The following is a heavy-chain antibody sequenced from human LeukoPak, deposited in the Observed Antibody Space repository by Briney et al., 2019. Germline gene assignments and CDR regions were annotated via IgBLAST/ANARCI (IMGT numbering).Heavy chain of an antibody. V-gene: IGHV4-34*01. CDR2: INYSGST. CDR1: GGSFSGYY. Sequence: PSETLSLTCAVYGGSFSGYYWSWIRQPPGKGLEWIGEINYSGSTNYNPSLKSRVTISVDTSKNQFSLKLSSVTAADTAVYYCARVDYGRLSGYGMDVWGQGTTVTVSS. J-gene: IGHJ6*02. D-gene: IGHD3-16*01. CDR3: ARVDYGRLSGYGMDV.